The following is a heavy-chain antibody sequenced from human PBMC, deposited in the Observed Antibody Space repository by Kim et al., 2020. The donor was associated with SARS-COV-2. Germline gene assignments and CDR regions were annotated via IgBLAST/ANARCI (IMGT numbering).Heavy chain of an antibody. CDR1: QLTFSRNY. D-gene: IGHD5-18*01. V-gene: IGHV3-66*02. J-gene: IGHJ5*01. Sequence: GGSLRLSCEASQLTFSRNYMSWVRQAPGKGLEWVSVIYSGGTTSYAASVKGRFTITTDAYNNTTILQKINLRTAETAVFYCCTSLYRVGYSYSDSWGHGT. CDR2: IYSGGTT. CDR3: CTSLYRVGYSYSDS.